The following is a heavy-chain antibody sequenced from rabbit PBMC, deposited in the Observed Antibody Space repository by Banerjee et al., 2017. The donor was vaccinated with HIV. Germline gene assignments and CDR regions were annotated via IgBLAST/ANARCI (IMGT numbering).Heavy chain of an antibody. D-gene: IGHD4-1*01. Sequence: QEQLVESGGGLVQPGGSLKLSCKASGFDFSSYGVSWVRQAPGKGLEWIGYIDPVFGSTSYASWVNGRFTISSHNAQNTLYLQLNSLTAADTATYFCVRDLGYYSSGWGLWGPGTLVTVS. J-gene: IGHJ6*01. CDR1: GFDFSSYG. V-gene: IGHV1S47*01. CDR3: VRDLGYYSSGWGL. CDR2: IDPVFGST.